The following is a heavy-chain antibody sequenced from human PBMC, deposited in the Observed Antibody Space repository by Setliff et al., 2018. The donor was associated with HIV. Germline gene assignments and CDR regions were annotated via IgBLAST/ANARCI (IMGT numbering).Heavy chain of an antibody. CDR1: GFTFSNYA. J-gene: IGHJ4*02. D-gene: IGHD6-19*01. CDR2: IINSGGTT. V-gene: IGHV3-23*01. Sequence: GGSLSLSCAASGFTFSNYAMTWVRQAPGKGLEWVSTIINSGGTTYYADSVKGRFTISRDNAKNSLYLQMDSLRAADTAVYYCARDRGGTAMADWGQGTLVTVSS. CDR3: ARDRGGTAMAD.